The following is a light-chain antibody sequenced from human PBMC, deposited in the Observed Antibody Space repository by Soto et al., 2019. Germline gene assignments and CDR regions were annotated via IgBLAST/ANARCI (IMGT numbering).Light chain of an antibody. CDR3: KHYNSYPLS. J-gene: IGKJ4*01. Sequence: DNQMTQSPSTLSASVGDRVTITCRASQSISSWLAWYQQKPGKAPKLLIYDASSLESGVPSRFSGSGSGTKFTLTISSRQPDDFSTYFCKHYNSYPLSFGGRTNVAIK. CDR2: DAS. V-gene: IGKV1-5*01. CDR1: QSISSW.